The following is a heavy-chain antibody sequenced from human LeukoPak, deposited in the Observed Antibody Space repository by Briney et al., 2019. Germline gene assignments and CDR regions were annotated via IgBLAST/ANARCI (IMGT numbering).Heavy chain of an antibody. J-gene: IGHJ4*02. V-gene: IGHV3-43*01. CDR2: ISWGGRT. CDR1: GFTFDGYT. Sequence: PGGSLRLSCAASGFTFDGYTMHWVRQGLGKGLEWVSLISWGGRTYYVDSVKGRFTISRDNSKNSLYLQMNSLRTEDTALYYCAKERGDYGDYALSDWGQGTLVTVSS. D-gene: IGHD4-17*01. CDR3: AKERGDYGDYALSD.